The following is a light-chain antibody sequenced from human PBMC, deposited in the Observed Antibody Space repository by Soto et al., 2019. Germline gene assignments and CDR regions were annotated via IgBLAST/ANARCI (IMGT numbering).Light chain of an antibody. CDR3: QQGHNWPFT. CDR1: QSISSE. V-gene: IGKV3-15*01. CDR2: GAS. Sequence: EIVMTQSPATLSVSPGERATLSCRASQSISSELAWYQQKPGQPPRLLIYGASTRATGVPARFTGSGSGSDFTLYLSGLQSEDFAVYYCQQGHNWPFTFGQGTRLEI. J-gene: IGKJ2*01.